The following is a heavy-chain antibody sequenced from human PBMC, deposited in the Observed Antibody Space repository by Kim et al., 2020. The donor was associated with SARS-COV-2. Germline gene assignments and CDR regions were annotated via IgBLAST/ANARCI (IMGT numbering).Heavy chain of an antibody. CDR1: GGSISSYY. J-gene: IGHJ3*02. D-gene: IGHD2-15*01. V-gene: IGHV4-59*01. Sequence: SETLSLTCTVSGGSISSYYWSWIRQPPGKGLEWIGYIYYSGSTNYNPSLKSRVTISVDTSKNQFSLKLSSVTAADTAVYYCASEYCSGGSCYGAFDIWGQGTMVTVSS. CDR3: ASEYCSGGSCYGAFDI. CDR2: IYYSGST.